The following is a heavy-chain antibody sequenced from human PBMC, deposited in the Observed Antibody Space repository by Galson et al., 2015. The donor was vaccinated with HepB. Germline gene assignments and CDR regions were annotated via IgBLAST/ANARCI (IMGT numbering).Heavy chain of an antibody. CDR3: AKDSTVSGTGVWDSYRYTRLDAFDV. J-gene: IGHJ3*01. D-gene: IGHD3-16*02. CDR2: ISGSGGST. Sequence: SLRLSCAASGFTFSSYAMSWVRQAPGKGLEWVSAISGSGGSTYYADSVKGRFTISRDNSKNTLYLRMSSLRADDTAVYFCAKDSTVSGTGVWDSYRYTRLDAFDVWGQGTMVTVSS. V-gene: IGHV3-23*01. CDR1: GFTFSSYA.